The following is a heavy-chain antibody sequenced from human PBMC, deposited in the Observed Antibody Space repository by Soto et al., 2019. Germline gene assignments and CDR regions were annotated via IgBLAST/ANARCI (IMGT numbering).Heavy chain of an antibody. Sequence: EVQLVESGGGLVQPGGSLKVSCAASGFTFSGSGMHWVRQASGKGLEWIGHIRTKANTYATAYAASVKGRFTISRDDSRSTAYLLMNSLKTEDTAVYYCATYNGCDSYYFDSWGRGILVTVSS. CDR2: IRTKANTYAT. D-gene: IGHD5-12*01. J-gene: IGHJ4*02. CDR1: GFTFSGSG. V-gene: IGHV3-73*01. CDR3: ATYNGCDSYYFDS.